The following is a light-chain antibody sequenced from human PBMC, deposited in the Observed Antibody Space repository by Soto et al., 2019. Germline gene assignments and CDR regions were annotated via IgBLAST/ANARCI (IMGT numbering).Light chain of an antibody. CDR2: TAS. Sequence: DIQMTQSPSSVSASVGDRVIISCRASQDIDRWLAWFQHKPGKAPKLLISTASSLQSGVPSRCSVSGSGTDFTLTIASLQFEDFATYYCLQSDTFPYTFGLGTKLEIK. J-gene: IGKJ2*01. CDR1: QDIDRW. V-gene: IGKV1D-12*01. CDR3: LQSDTFPYT.